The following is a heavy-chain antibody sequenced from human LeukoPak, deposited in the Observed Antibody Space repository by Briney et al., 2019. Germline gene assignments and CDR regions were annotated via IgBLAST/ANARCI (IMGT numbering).Heavy chain of an antibody. CDR3: ARSLRFGYSWYFDL. J-gene: IGHJ2*01. CDR2: FYTTGST. Sequence: SETLSLTCSVSGGSISSYYWSWIRQPAGKGLECIGRFYTTGSTNYNPSLKSRVTMSVDTSKNQFSLKLSSVTAADTAVYYCARSLRFGYSWYFDLWGRGTLVTVSS. D-gene: IGHD3-10*01. CDR1: GGSISSYY. V-gene: IGHV4-4*07.